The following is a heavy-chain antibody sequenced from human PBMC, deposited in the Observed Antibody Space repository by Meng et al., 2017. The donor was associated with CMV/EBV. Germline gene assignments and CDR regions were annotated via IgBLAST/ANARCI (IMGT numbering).Heavy chain of an antibody. V-gene: IGHV1-2*02. D-gene: IGHD1-1*01. CDR2: INPNSGGT. Sequence: QVRLVQSGAEVKKPGASVKVSCKASGYTFTGYYMHWVRQAPGQGLEWMGWINPNSGGTNYAQKFQDRVTMTRDTSISTVYMELSRLTSDDTAVYYCVGDHNWGPDYWGQGTLVTVSS. CDR3: VGDHNWGPDY. CDR1: GYTFTGYY. J-gene: IGHJ4*02.